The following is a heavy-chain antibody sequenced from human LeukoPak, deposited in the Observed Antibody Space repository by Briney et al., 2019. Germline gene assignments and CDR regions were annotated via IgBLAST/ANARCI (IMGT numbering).Heavy chain of an antibody. CDR3: ARAVTAAGTLDY. CDR2: INSDGSGT. CDR1: GFTFSSNW. D-gene: IGHD6-13*01. J-gene: IGHJ4*02. Sequence: GGSLRLSCAASGFTFSSNWMHWVRQAPGKGLVRVSRINSDGSGTGYADSVKGRFTISRDNAKNTLYLQMNSLRAEDTAVYYCARAVTAAGTLDYWGQGTLVTVSS. V-gene: IGHV3-74*01.